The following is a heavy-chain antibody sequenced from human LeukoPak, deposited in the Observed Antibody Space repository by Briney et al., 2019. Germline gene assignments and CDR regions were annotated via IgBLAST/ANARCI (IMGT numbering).Heavy chain of an antibody. CDR3: VRRAGSYYFDY. J-gene: IGHJ4*02. D-gene: IGHD1-26*01. V-gene: IGHV3-64D*06. CDR1: GFTFSNYA. CDR2: ISSNGRST. Sequence: GGSLRLSCSASGFTFSNYAMLWVRQAPGKGLEYISAISSNGRSTYYADSVEGRFTISRDNSKNTLDLQMSSLRPEDTSTYYCVRRAGSYYFDYWGQGSLVTVSS.